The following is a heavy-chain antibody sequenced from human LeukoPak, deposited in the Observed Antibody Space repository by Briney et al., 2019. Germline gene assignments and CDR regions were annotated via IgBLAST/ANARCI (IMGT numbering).Heavy chain of an antibody. D-gene: IGHD3-10*01. CDR1: GFPFSSYA. Sequence: GGSPRLSCAASGFPFSSYAMSWVRQPPGKGLEWVSSISASGGSTYYADSVQGRFTISRDKSKNTLYLQMNSLRAEDTAVYYCAKEFRTGELLAEFDYWGQGTLVTVSS. J-gene: IGHJ4*02. V-gene: IGHV3-23*01. CDR2: ISASGGST. CDR3: AKEFRTGELLAEFDY.